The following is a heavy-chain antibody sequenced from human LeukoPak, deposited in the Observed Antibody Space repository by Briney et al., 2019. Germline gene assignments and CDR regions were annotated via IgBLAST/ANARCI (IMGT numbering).Heavy chain of an antibody. CDR2: IIPIFGIA. Sequence: SVKVSCKASGGTFSSYAISWVRQAPGQGLEWMGGIIPIFGIANYAQKFQGRVTITADESTSTAYMELSSLRSEDTAVYYCARVQALRYFDWSPPTDYYGMDVWGQGTTVTVSS. CDR3: ARVQALRYFDWSPPTDYYGMDV. D-gene: IGHD3-9*01. J-gene: IGHJ6*02. CDR1: GGTFSSYA. V-gene: IGHV1-69*13.